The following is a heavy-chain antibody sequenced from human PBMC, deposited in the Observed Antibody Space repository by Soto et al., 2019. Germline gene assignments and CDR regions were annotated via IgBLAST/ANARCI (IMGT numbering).Heavy chain of an antibody. CDR3: ARVVLWSGYLDYFDY. CDR1: GFTFSDHY. Sequence: PGGSLRLSCAASGFTFSDHYMSWIRLAPGKGLEWVSYISSGTSDTNYTDSVRGRFTISRDNAKKSLSLQMNSLRAEDTAVYYCARVVLWSGYLDYFDYWGQGTLVTVSS. D-gene: IGHD3-3*01. V-gene: IGHV3-11*06. CDR2: ISSGTSDT. J-gene: IGHJ4*02.